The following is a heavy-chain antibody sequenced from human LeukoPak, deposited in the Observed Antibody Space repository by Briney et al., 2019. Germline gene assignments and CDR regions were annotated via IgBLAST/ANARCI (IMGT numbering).Heavy chain of an antibody. D-gene: IGHD3-10*01. V-gene: IGHV3-21*04. Sequence: GGSLRLSCAASGFTFSDYNMNWVRQSPEKGLEWVSSITSGTTYIYYADSVRGRFTLSRDNAKNSLYLQMRSLRAEDTAVYYCATYSYNNAREFQYWGQGTLVTVSS. CDR2: ITSGTTYI. CDR1: GFTFSDYN. J-gene: IGHJ1*01. CDR3: ATYSYNNAREFQY.